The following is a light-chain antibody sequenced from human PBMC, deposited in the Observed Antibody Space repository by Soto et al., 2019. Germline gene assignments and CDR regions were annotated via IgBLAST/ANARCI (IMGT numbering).Light chain of an antibody. V-gene: IGKV1-39*01. J-gene: IGKJ3*01. CDR2: AAS. CDR3: PQTYSSHQT. CDR1: QTISSY. Sequence: DIQMTQSPSSLSASVGDRVTITCRASQTISSYLNWYQLRPGKAPKLLIYAASSLQSGVPSKFSGSGSGTDFTLTINSLQPEAFETYYSPQTYSSHQTFGTGTKADI.